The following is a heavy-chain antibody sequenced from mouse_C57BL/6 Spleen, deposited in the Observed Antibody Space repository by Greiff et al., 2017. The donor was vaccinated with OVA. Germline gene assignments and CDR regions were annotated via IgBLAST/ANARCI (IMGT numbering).Heavy chain of an antibody. CDR3: ARDYYGSSYVYYFDY. CDR1: GFNIKNTY. Sequence: VQLQQSVAELVRPGASVKLSCTASGFNIKNTYMHWVKQRPEQGLEWIGRIDPANGNTKYAPKFQGKATITADTSSNTAYLQLSSLTSEDTAIXYCARDYYGSSYVYYFDYWGQGTTLTVSS. CDR2: IDPANGNT. J-gene: IGHJ2*01. D-gene: IGHD1-1*01. V-gene: IGHV14-3*01.